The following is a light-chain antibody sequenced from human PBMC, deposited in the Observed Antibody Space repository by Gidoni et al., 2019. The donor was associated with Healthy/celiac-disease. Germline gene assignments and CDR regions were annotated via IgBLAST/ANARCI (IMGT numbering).Light chain of an antibody. J-gene: IGLJ1*01. CDR2: YKSDSDK. CDR1: SGINVGTYR. CDR3: MIWHSSACV. V-gene: IGLV5-45*02. Sequence: QAVLTQPSSLSASPGASARLTCTLRSGINVGTYRIYWYQQKPGSPPQYLLRYKSDSDKQQGSGVPSRFSGSKDASANAGILLISGLQSEDEADYYCMIWHSSACVFGTGTKVTVL.